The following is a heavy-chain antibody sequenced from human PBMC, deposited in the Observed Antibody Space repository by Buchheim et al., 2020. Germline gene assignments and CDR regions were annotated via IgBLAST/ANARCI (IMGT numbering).Heavy chain of an antibody. D-gene: IGHD3-22*01. J-gene: IGHJ4*02. Sequence: EVQLVESGGGLVQPGGSLRLSCAASGFTFSSSWMSWVRQAPGKGLEWVADVKQDGSAKYYVDSVKGRFTISRDNANNSLYLQMNSLRAEDTAVYYYARDIPTNYFDDSGFYSYFDYWGQGTL. V-gene: IGHV3-7*03. CDR2: VKQDGSAK. CDR1: GFTFSSSW. CDR3: ARDIPTNYFDDSGFYSYFDY.